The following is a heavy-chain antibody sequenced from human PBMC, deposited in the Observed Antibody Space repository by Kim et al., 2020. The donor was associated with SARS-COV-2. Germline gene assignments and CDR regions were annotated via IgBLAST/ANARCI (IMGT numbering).Heavy chain of an antibody. D-gene: IGHD6-19*01. Sequence: NKYYADSVKGRFTISRDNSKNTVYLQMNSLRDEDTAVYYCARDKQWLVDYWGQGTLVTVSS. CDR3: ARDKQWLVDY. J-gene: IGHJ4*02. CDR2: NK. V-gene: IGHV3-33*01.